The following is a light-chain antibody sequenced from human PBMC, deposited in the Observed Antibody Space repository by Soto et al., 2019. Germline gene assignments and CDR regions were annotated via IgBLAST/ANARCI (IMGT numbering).Light chain of an antibody. CDR2: EVT. CDR1: SSDVGAYNY. Sequence: QSALTQPASVSGSPGQSITISCTGTSSDVGAYNYLSWYQHHPGKAPKLMIYEVTNRPSGVSNRFSGSKSGSTASLTISGLQAEDEADYYCSSYTSSSTVIFGGGTKVTVL. V-gene: IGLV2-14*01. J-gene: IGLJ2*01. CDR3: SSYTSSSTVI.